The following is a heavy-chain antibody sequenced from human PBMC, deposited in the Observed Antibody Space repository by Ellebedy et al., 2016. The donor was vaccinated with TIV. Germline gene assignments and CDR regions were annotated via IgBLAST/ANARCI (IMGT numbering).Heavy chain of an antibody. CDR3: ARVGWPQPVSYAFDI. D-gene: IGHD6-13*01. J-gene: IGHJ3*02. Sequence: MPSQTLSLTCAVSAGSISPYSWSWIRQPPGKGLGWIGSTYYSGGTNNNPSLKSQVPIPVDTSKNHLSLRLTSVTGADTAVYYCARVGWPQPVSYAFDIWGQGTMVTVSS. CDR2: TYYSGGT. V-gene: IGHV4-59*01. CDR1: AGSISPYS.